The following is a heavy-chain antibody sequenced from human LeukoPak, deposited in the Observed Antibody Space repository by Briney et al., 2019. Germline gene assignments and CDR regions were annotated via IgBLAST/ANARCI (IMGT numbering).Heavy chain of an antibody. CDR2: MYYSGST. CDR1: GVSISSGGFS. J-gene: IGHJ4*02. V-gene: IGHV4-30-4*07. Sequence: SETLSLTCAVSGVSISSGGFSWSWIRRAPGKGLEWLGFMYYSGSTHYNPSLKSRITMLVDTSKNQFFLNLSSVTAADTALYYCVRGFDYAFYDWGQGTLVTVSS. D-gene: IGHD4-17*01. CDR3: VRGFDYAFYD.